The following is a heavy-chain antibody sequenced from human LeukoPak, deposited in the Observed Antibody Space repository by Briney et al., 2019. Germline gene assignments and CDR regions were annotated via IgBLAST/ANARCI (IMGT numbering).Heavy chain of an antibody. V-gene: IGHV4-34*01. CDR2: INHSGST. CDR1: SGSFSGYY. Sequence: SETLSLTCAVYSGSFSGYYWSWIRQPPGKGLEWIGEINHSGSTNYNPSLKSRVTISVDTSKNQFSLKLSSVTAADTAVYYCARGTVYSGYDRLGPPHAFDIWGQGTMVTVSS. CDR3: ARGTVYSGYDRLGPPHAFDI. D-gene: IGHD5-12*01. J-gene: IGHJ3*02.